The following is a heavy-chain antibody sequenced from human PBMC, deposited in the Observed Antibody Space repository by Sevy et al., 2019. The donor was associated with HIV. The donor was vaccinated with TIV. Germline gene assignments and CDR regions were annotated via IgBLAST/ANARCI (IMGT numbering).Heavy chain of an antibody. CDR3: ARAGYCSGGSCYPPGYYYYYGMDV. CDR1: GFTFSSYA. J-gene: IGHJ6*02. D-gene: IGHD2-15*01. Sequence: GGSLRLSCAASGFTFSSYAMHWVRQAPGKGLEWVAVISYDGSNKYYADSVKGRFTISSDNSKNTLYLQMNSLRAEDTAVYYCARAGYCSGGSCYPPGYYYYYGMDVWGQGTTVTVSS. V-gene: IGHV3-30-3*01. CDR2: ISYDGSNK.